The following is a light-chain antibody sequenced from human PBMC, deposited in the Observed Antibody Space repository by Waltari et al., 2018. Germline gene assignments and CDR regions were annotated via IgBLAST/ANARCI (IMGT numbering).Light chain of an antibody. CDR3: QQRSNWPLT. V-gene: IGKV3-11*01. Sequence: EVVLTQSPATLSLSPGERATLSCRASQSVNDYSAGYQQKPGQAPRLLMYDASNRATGIPARFSGSGSGTDFTLTISSLESEDFAVYYCQQRSNWPLTFGGGTKVEIK. J-gene: IGKJ4*01. CDR1: QSVNDY. CDR2: DAS.